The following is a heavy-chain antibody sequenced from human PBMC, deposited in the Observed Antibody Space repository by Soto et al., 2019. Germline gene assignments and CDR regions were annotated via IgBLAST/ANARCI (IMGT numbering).Heavy chain of an antibody. D-gene: IGHD3-3*01. CDR1: GFTVSSNY. CDR3: ARDRPDFWSGYYTGGYFDY. CDR2: IYSGGST. Sequence: EVQLVESGGGLVQPGGSLRLSCAASGFTVSSNYMSWVRQAPGKGLEWVSVIYSGGSTYYADSVKGRFTISRDNSKNTLYLQMNSLRAEDTAVYYCARDRPDFWSGYYTGGYFDYWGQGTLVTVSS. V-gene: IGHV3-66*01. J-gene: IGHJ4*02.